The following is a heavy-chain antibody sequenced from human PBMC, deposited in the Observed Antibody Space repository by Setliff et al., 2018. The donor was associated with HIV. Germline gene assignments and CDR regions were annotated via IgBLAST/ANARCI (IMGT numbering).Heavy chain of an antibody. CDR2: FHYSGST. D-gene: IGHD3-9*01. CDR1: GGSFSGYY. V-gene: IGHV4-34*01. J-gene: IGHJ5*02. CDR3: ARGNYDILTGYYLLNWFDP. Sequence: SETLSLTCTVYGGSFSGYYWSWIRQSPGKGLGWIGSFHYSGSTSDNLSLKSRVAISVDTSKSQFSLKLTSVTAADTAVYYCARGNYDILTGYYLLNWFDPWGQGTLVTVSS.